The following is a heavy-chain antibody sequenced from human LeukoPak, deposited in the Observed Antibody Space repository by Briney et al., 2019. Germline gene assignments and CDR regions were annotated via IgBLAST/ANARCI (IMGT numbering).Heavy chain of an antibody. CDR3: AKALHESGYSYYYYHYGMDV. D-gene: IGHD3-3*01. V-gene: IGHV3-23*01. J-gene: IGHJ6*02. CDR2: ISGSGGST. CDR1: GFTFSSYA. Sequence: PGASLRLSCAASGFTFSSYARSWVRQAPGKGLEWVSAISGSGGSTYYADSVKGRFTISRDNSKNTLYLQMNSLRAEDTAVYYCAKALHESGYSYYYYHYGMDVWGQGTTVTVSS.